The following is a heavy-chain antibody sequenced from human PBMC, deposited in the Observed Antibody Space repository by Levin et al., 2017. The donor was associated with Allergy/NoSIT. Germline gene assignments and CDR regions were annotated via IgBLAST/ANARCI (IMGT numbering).Heavy chain of an antibody. CDR1: GFTVSGNF. Sequence: GGSLRLSCAASGFTVSGNFMSWVRQAPGKGLAWVSVIHSGGATYYADSVKGRFSISTDDSQNTPYFQMNSLSAEDTAVYYCGVGPFDYWGQGTLVTVSS. CDR3: GVGPFDY. V-gene: IGHV3-66*01. J-gene: IGHJ4*02. CDR2: IHSGGAT.